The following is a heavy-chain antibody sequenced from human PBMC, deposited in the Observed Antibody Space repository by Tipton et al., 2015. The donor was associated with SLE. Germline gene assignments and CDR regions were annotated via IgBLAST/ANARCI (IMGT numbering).Heavy chain of an antibody. V-gene: IGHV4-39*01. CDR3: ASPAHSSSWYDAFDI. CDR2: IYYCGST. Sequence: TLSLTCTVSGGSISSSGYYWGWIRQPPGKGLEWIGSIYYCGSTYYNPSLKSRVTISIDTSKNQFSLKLSSVTAADTAVYYCASPAHSSSWYDAFDIWGQGTMVTVSS. J-gene: IGHJ3*02. D-gene: IGHD6-13*01. CDR1: GGSISSSGYY.